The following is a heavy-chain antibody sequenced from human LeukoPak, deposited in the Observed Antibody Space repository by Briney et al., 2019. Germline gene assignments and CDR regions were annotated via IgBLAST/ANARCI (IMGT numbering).Heavy chain of an antibody. CDR3: TYGSGSYDAFDI. V-gene: IGHV1-24*01. J-gene: IGHJ3*02. CDR2: FDPEDGET. Sequence: GASVKVSCKAFGYTFTNFGVSWVRQVPGQGLEWMGGFDPEDGETIYAQKFQGRVTMTEDTSTDTAYMELSSLRSEDTAVYYCTYGSGSYDAFDIWGQGTMVTVSS. D-gene: IGHD3-10*01. CDR1: GYTFTNFG.